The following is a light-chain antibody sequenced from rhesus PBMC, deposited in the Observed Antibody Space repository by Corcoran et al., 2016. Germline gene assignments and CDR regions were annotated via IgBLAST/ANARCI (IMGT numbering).Light chain of an antibody. V-gene: IGKV1-44*03. CDR1: QNIDIH. CDR3: QHYYNFPRT. CDR2: ATS. J-gene: IGKJ1*01. Sequence: DIQMTQSPSALSASVGDRVTISCRASQNIDIHLAWYQQKPRKAPNLLIYATSTLQTGIPSRFRGRRSWTELTLTISSLQPEDSATYYCQHYYNFPRTFGQGTKVEVK.